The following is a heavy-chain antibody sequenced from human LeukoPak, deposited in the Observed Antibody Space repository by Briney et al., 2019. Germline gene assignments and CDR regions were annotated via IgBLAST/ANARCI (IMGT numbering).Heavy chain of an antibody. Sequence: GGSLRLSCAASGFTFSSYSMNWVRQAPGKGLEWVSSISSSSSYIYYADSVKGRFTISRGNAKNSLYLQMNSLRAEDTAVYYCARAIYGDYYYYGMDVWGQGTTVTVSS. D-gene: IGHD4-17*01. V-gene: IGHV3-21*01. CDR1: GFTFSSYS. J-gene: IGHJ6*02. CDR2: ISSSSSYI. CDR3: ARAIYGDYYYYGMDV.